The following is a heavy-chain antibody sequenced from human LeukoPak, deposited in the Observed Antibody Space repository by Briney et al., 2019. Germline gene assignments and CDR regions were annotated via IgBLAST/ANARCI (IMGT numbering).Heavy chain of an antibody. Sequence: SETLSLTCAVYGGSFSGYYWSWIRQPPGKGLEWIGEINHSGSTNYNPSLKSRVTISVDTSKNQFSLKLSSVTAADTAVYYCARGTSVKASDSWGQGTLVTVSS. V-gene: IGHV4-34*01. CDR2: INHSGST. J-gene: IGHJ4*02. D-gene: IGHD4-17*01. CDR3: ARGTSVKASDS. CDR1: GGSFSGYY.